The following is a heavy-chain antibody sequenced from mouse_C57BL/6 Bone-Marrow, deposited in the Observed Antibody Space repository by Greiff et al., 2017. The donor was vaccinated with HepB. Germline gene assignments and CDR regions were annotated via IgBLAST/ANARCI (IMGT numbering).Heavy chain of an antibody. V-gene: IGHV5-6*01. Sequence: EVNVVESGGDLVKPGGSLKLSCAASGFTFSSYGMSWVRQTPDKRLEWVATISSGGSYTYYPDSVKGRFTISRDNAKNTLYLQMSSLKSEDTAMYYCARPQFITNYYAMDYWGQGTSVTVSS. J-gene: IGHJ4*01. D-gene: IGHD1-1*01. CDR1: GFTFSSYG. CDR2: ISSGGSYT. CDR3: ARPQFITNYYAMDY.